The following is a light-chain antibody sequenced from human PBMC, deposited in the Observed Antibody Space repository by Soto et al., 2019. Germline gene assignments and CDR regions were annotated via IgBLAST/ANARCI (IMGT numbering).Light chain of an antibody. CDR1: QSVSSSY. CDR3: HLYGSSPLFT. Sequence: EIVLTQSPGTLSLSPGERATLSCRASQSVSSSYLAWFQQKPGQAPRLLIYGASSRATGIPDRFSGSGSGTDFTLTISRLEPEDFAVYYCHLYGSSPLFTFGPATKVDIK. CDR2: GAS. V-gene: IGKV3-20*01. J-gene: IGKJ3*01.